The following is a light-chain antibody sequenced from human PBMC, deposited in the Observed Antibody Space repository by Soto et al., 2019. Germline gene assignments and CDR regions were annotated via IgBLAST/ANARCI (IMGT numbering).Light chain of an antibody. Sequence: DIQVTQSPSSLSASVGDRVTITCRASQSISSYLNWYQQKPGKVPKFLIYAASSLQSGVPSRFSGSGSGTDFTLTISSLQPEDFATYYCQQSYSTPITFGGGTKVEIK. V-gene: IGKV1-39*01. CDR1: QSISSY. J-gene: IGKJ4*01. CDR3: QQSYSTPIT. CDR2: AAS.